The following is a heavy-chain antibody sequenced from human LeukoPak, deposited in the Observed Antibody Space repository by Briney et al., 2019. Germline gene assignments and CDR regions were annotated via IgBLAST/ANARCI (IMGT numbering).Heavy chain of an antibody. V-gene: IGHV4-61*01. CDR3: ARGMGYSYGLYYFDY. J-gene: IGHJ4*02. CDR1: GGSVSSGSYY. CDR2: IYYSGST. D-gene: IGHD5-18*01. Sequence: KTSETLSLTCTVSGGSVSSGSYYWSWIRQPPGKGLEWIGYIYYSGSTNYNPSLKSRVTISIYTSKNQFSLNLTSVTAADTAVYYCARGMGYSYGLYYFDYWGQGTPVTVSS.